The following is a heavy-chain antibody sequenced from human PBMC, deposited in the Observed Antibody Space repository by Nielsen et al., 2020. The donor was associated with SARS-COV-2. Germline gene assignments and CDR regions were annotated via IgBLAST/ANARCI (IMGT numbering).Heavy chain of an antibody. J-gene: IGHJ5*02. CDR2: ISSSSSTI. D-gene: IGHD3-22*01. V-gene: IGHV3-48*01. CDR1: GFTFSSYS. Sequence: GESLKISCAASGFTFSSYSMNWVRQAPGKGLEWVSYISSSSSTIYYADSVKGRFTISRDNFKNTLYLQMNSLRAEDTAIYYCAKDSAYDSNGYHNWFDPWGQGTLVTVSS. CDR3: AKDSAYDSNGYHNWFDP.